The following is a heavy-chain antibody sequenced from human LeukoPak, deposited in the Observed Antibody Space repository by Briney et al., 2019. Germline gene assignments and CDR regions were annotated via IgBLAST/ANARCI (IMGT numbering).Heavy chain of an antibody. Sequence: GGSLRLSCAASGFTFSNYWMPWVRQAPGKGLVWVSRINVDGSSTTYADPVKGRFTISRDNAKKTLYLQMNSLRVEDTAVYYCVRGYSGTYRSDYWGQGVLVTVSS. CDR2: INVDGSST. V-gene: IGHV3-74*01. D-gene: IGHD1-26*01. J-gene: IGHJ4*02. CDR3: VRGYSGTYRSDY. CDR1: GFTFSNYW.